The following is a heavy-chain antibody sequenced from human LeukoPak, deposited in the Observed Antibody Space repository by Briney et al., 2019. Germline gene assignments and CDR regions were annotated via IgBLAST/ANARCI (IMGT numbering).Heavy chain of an antibody. CDR2: ISSSSSYI. CDR3: ARDALGYSSGWYPHTPSYYFDY. D-gene: IGHD6-19*01. V-gene: IGHV3-21*01. Sequence: GGSLRLSCAASGFTFSSYSMNWVRQAPGKGLEWFSSISSSSSYIYYADSVKGRFTISRDNAKNSLYLQMNSLRAEDTAVYYCARDALGYSSGWYPHTPSYYFDYWGQGTLVTVSS. J-gene: IGHJ4*02. CDR1: GFTFSSYS.